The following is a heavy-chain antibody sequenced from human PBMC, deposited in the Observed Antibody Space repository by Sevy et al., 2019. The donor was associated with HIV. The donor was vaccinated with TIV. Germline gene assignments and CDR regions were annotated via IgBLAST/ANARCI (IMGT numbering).Heavy chain of an antibody. V-gene: IGHV3-21*01. Sequence: GGSLRLSCAASGFTFSSDSMNWVRQAPGKGLEWVSSISSSSSYIYYADSAKGRFTISRDNAKNSLYLQMNSLRAEDTGVYYCARRTTPGPYSSALYYFDYWGQGTLVTVSS. D-gene: IGHD6-19*01. J-gene: IGHJ4*02. CDR3: ARRTTPGPYSSALYYFDY. CDR1: GFTFSSDS. CDR2: ISSSSSYI.